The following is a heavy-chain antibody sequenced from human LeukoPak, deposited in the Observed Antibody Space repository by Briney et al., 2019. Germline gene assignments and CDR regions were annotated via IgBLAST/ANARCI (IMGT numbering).Heavy chain of an antibody. CDR3: AKGGKWDVTPFDY. D-gene: IGHD1-26*01. CDR2: MSGSGVST. Sequence: GGSLRLSCAASGFTFSSYAMSWVRQAPGKGLAWVSTMSGSGVSTYYADSVKGRFTISRDISKNTLYLQMNSLRADDTAVYYCAKGGKWDVTPFDYWGQGTLVTVSS. V-gene: IGHV3-23*01. CDR1: GFTFSSYA. J-gene: IGHJ4*02.